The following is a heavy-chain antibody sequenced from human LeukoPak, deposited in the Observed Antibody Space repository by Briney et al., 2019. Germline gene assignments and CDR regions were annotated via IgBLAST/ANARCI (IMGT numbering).Heavy chain of an antibody. V-gene: IGHV4-61*02. CDR3: ARDGLGYCSSTSCYHNWFDP. Sequence: NPSETLSLTCTVSGGSISSGSYYWSWIRQPAGKGLEWIGRIYTSGSTNYNPSLKSRVTISVDTSKNQFSLKLSSVTAADTAVYYCARDGLGYCSSTSCYHNWFDPWGQGTLVTVSS. CDR1: GGSISSGSYY. D-gene: IGHD2-2*01. CDR2: IYTSGST. J-gene: IGHJ5*02.